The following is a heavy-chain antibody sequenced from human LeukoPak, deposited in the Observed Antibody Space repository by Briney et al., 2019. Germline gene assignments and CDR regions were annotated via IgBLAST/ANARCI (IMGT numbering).Heavy chain of an antibody. J-gene: IGHJ4*02. Sequence: GGSLRLSCAASGFTFDDYAMHWVRQAPGKGLEWVSLISGDGGSTYYADSVKGRFTISRDNSKNSLYLQMNSLRTEDTALYYCAKGPYDYVWGSSYFDYWGQGTLGTVSS. V-gene: IGHV3-43*02. CDR3: AKGPYDYVWGSSYFDY. CDR1: GFTFDDYA. CDR2: ISGDGGST. D-gene: IGHD3-16*01.